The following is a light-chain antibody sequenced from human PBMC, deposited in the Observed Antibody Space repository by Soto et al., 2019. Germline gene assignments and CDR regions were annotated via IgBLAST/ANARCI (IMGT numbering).Light chain of an antibody. CDR3: QQSYSTPIT. CDR1: KSISSY. CDR2: AAS. J-gene: IGKJ5*01. V-gene: IGKV1-39*01. Sequence: DIKMTQSPSSLSPSVGDRVTITCRASKSISSYLNWYQQKPGKAPKLLIYAASSLQSGVPSRFSGSGSGTDFTLTISSLQPEDFATYYCQQSYSTPITFGQGTRLEIK.